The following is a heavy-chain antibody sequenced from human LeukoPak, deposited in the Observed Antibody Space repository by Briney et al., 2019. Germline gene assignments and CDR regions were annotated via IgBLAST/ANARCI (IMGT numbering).Heavy chain of an antibody. Sequence: SETLSLTCTVSGGSITSNHYYWGWIRQPPGKGPGWIGSNSYGGSTHYNPSLKSRATMSVDTSKTQFSLKRRSVTATDTAVYHCATSPGADYGGDHWFDPWGQGTLVTVSS. CDR3: ATSPGADYGGDHWFDP. V-gene: IGHV4-39*01. D-gene: IGHD4-23*01. CDR2: NSYGGST. CDR1: GGSITSNHYY. J-gene: IGHJ5*02.